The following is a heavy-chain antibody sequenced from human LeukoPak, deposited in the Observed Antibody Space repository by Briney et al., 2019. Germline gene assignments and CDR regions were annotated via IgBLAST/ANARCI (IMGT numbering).Heavy chain of an antibody. CDR2: ISSTGSTI. V-gene: IGHV3-48*01. CDR1: GFTFSSYS. Sequence: GGSLRLSCAASGFTFSSYSMNWVRQAPGKGLEWVSYISSTGSTIYYADSARGRFTISRDNAKNSLYLQMNSLRAEDTAVYYCARGSYSSSNYFDYWGQGTLVTVSS. D-gene: IGHD6-6*01. CDR3: ARGSYSSSNYFDY. J-gene: IGHJ4*02.